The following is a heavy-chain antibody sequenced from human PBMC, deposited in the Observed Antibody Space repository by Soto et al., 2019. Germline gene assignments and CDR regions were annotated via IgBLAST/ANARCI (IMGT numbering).Heavy chain of an antibody. CDR2: ISRSVGST. D-gene: IGHD1-26*01. CDR3: VSHPQWELPYY. J-gene: IGHJ4*02. V-gene: IGHV3-23*01. Sequence: GGSLRLSCAASGFTFSNYAMNWVRQAPGKGLEWVSGISRSVGSTYYADSVRGRFTISRDNSKNTLFLQMNSLKVEDTAVYYCVSHPQWELPYYWGQGTLVTVSS. CDR1: GFTFSNYA.